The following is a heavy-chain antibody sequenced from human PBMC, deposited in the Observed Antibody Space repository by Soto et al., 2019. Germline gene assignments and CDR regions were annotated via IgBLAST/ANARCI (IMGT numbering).Heavy chain of an antibody. J-gene: IGHJ4*02. Sequence: GGSLRLSCAASGFTFSSYGMHWVRQAPGKGLEWVAVIWYDGSNKYYADSVKGRFTISRDNSKNTLYLQMNSLGAEDTAVYYCVRDFWSGYYTPPGYWGQGTLVTVSS. CDR2: IWYDGSNK. CDR1: GFTFSSYG. CDR3: VRDFWSGYYTPPGY. D-gene: IGHD3-3*01. V-gene: IGHV3-33*01.